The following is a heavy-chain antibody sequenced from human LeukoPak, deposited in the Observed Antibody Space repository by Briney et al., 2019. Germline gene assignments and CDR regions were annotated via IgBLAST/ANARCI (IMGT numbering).Heavy chain of an antibody. Sequence: SETLSLTCTVSGGSITTSNYYWGWIRQPPGKGLDWIGSIYYSGSTYYNPSLKSRVTMSVDTSKNQFSLKLSSVTAADTAVYYCARQTGTFDYWGQGTLVTVSS. CDR2: IYYSGST. CDR1: GGSITTSNYY. J-gene: IGHJ4*02. D-gene: IGHD1-1*01. CDR3: ARQTGTFDY. V-gene: IGHV4-39*07.